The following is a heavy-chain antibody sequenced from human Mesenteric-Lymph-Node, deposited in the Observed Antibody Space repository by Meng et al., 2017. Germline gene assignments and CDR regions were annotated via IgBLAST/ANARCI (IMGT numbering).Heavy chain of an antibody. CDR2: IHQDGSEK. CDR1: GFTFSSYA. V-gene: IGHV3-7*01. CDR3: ARDGDWEFIRPLGP. Sequence: GESLKISCAASGFTFSSYAMSWVRQAPGKGLEWVANIHQDGSEKYYVDSVKGRFTISRDNAKNSVYLQMNSLRVEDTAVYYCARDGDWEFIRPLGPWGQGTLVTVSS. J-gene: IGHJ5*02. D-gene: IGHD2-21*01.